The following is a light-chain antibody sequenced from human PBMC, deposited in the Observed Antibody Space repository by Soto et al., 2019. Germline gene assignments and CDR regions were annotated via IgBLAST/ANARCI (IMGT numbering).Light chain of an antibody. CDR1: QSVSSSY. CDR2: GAS. J-gene: IGKJ1*01. CDR3: QRYGSPPPT. V-gene: IGKV3-20*01. Sequence: EIVLTQSPGTLSLSPGERATLSCRASQSVSSSYLAWYQQKPGQAPRLLIYGASSRATGIPDRFSGSGSGTDFTLTISRLEPEDVAEYYCQRYGSPPPTFGHGTKVEIK.